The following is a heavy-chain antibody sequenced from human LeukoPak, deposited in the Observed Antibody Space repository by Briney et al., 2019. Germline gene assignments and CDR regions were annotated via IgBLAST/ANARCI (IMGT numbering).Heavy chain of an antibody. D-gene: IGHD1-26*01. V-gene: IGHV3-23*01. J-gene: IGHJ5*02. CDR1: GFTFSSYV. CDR2: ISASGDNT. Sequence: GGSLRLSCAASGFTFSSYVMSWVRQAPGKGLEWVSGISASGDNTYYADSVKGRFTISRDNSKNTLYLQMNSLRAEDTALYYCARHPIVGATSGWFDPWGQGTLVTVSS. CDR3: ARHPIVGATSGWFDP.